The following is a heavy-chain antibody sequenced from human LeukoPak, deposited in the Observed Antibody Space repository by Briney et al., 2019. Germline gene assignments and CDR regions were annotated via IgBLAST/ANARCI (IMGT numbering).Heavy chain of an antibody. V-gene: IGHV4-4*07. CDR3: ARGILGYSGYDLVRRHREYYYYGMDV. J-gene: IGHJ6*02. CDR1: GGSISSYC. Sequence: SETLSLTCTVSGGSISSYCWSWIRQPAGKGLEWIRRIYTSGSTNYNPSLKSRVTMSVDTSKNQFSLKLSSVTAADTAVYYCARGILGYSGYDLVRRHREYYYYGMDVWGQGTTVTVSS. CDR2: IYTSGST. D-gene: IGHD5-12*01.